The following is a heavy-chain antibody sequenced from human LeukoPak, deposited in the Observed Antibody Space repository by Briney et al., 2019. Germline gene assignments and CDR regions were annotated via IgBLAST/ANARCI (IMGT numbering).Heavy chain of an antibody. CDR2: IYYSGST. CDR3: ARVISGGYCSGGSCHASNWFDP. V-gene: IGHV4-59*01. D-gene: IGHD2-15*01. J-gene: IGHJ5*02. CDR1: GGSISSYY. Sequence: SETLSLTCTVSGGSISSYYWSWIRQPPGKGLEWIGYIYYSGSTNYNPSLKSRVTISVDTSKNQFSLKLSSVTAADTAVYYCARVISGGYCSGGSCHASNWFDPWGQGTLVTVSS.